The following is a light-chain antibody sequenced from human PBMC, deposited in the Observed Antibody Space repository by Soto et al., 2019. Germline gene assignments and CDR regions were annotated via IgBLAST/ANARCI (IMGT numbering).Light chain of an antibody. CDR3: QQSDSTPYT. Sequence: DIQMTQSPSSLSASVGGRVTITCRASQTISTYLNWYQQKPGKAPRLLIYDASILLSGVPSRFSGSGSGTDFTLTIASLQPEDFSTYYCQQSDSTPYTFGQGTKVEI. CDR2: DAS. CDR1: QTISTY. J-gene: IGKJ2*01. V-gene: IGKV1-39*01.